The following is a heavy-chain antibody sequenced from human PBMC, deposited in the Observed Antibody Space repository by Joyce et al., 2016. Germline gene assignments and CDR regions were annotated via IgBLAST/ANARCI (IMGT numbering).Heavy chain of an antibody. CDR3: ARDLYLTTVERGNY. CDR1: GFIVSSNY. J-gene: IGHJ4*02. Sequence: EVQLVESGGGLIQPGGSLRLPCAASGFIVSSNYMTWVRQAPGKGLEWVSVIAGADTTHYADSVKGRFTISRDNSKNTLYLQMNSLRAEDTAVYYCARDLYLTTVERGNYWGQGTLVTVSS. CDR2: IAGADTT. V-gene: IGHV3-53*01. D-gene: IGHD4-23*01.